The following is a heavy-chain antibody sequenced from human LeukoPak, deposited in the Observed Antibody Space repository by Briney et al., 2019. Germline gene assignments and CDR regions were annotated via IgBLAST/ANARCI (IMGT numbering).Heavy chain of an antibody. CDR2: ISNDGGGT. CDR3: ARGNSGYFADL. V-gene: IGHV3-23*01. CDR1: GFIFNNYG. J-gene: IGHJ5*02. D-gene: IGHD3-22*01. Sequence: GGSLRLSCSASGFIFNNYGLMWVRQAPGKGLEWVSAISNDGGGTTYADFVKGRFTISRDNSKNTLSLQMNSLRPEDTALYYCARGNSGYFADLWGQGTVVTVSS.